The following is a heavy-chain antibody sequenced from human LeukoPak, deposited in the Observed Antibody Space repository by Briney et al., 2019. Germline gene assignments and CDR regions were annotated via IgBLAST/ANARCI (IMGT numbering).Heavy chain of an antibody. CDR2: IYTSGIT. CDR3: AREDAGGTYSFDY. D-gene: IGHD1-26*01. Sequence: GGSLRLSCAASGFTVTNNDMNWVRQAPGKGLEWVSVIYTSGITYYADSVRGRFTISRDNSKNTLYLQMDSLTAEDTAVYYCAREDAGGTYSFDYWGQGTLVTVSS. V-gene: IGHV3-66*01. CDR1: GFTVTNND. J-gene: IGHJ4*02.